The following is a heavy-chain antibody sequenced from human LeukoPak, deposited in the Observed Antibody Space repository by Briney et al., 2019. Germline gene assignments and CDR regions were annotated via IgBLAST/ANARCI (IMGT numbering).Heavy chain of an antibody. V-gene: IGHV4-31*03. J-gene: IGHJ6*03. CDR3: ARRVQEYSSSWQSYYMDV. CDR2: TYCSGST. Sequence: SQTLSLTCTVSNGSINRGGYYWSWIRQLPGKGLEWIGYTYCSGSTYYNPSLKSRVTISVDTSKNQFSLKLSSVAAADTAVYYCARRVQEYSSSWQSYYMDVWGKGTTVTVSS. CDR1: NGSINRGGYY. D-gene: IGHD6-13*01.